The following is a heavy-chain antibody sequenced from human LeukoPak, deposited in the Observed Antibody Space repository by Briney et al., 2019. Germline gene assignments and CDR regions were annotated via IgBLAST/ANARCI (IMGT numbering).Heavy chain of an antibody. Sequence: GGSLRLSCAASGFTFSSYWMTWVRQAPGKGLEWVANIKQDGSEKHYVDSVKGRFTISRDNAKNSLYLQMNSLRAEDTAVYYCARDSGLYDFWSGYHKTYDYWGQGTLVTVSS. CDR1: GFTFSSYW. J-gene: IGHJ4*02. CDR3: ARDSGLYDFWSGYHKTYDY. D-gene: IGHD3-3*01. CDR2: IKQDGSEK. V-gene: IGHV3-7*01.